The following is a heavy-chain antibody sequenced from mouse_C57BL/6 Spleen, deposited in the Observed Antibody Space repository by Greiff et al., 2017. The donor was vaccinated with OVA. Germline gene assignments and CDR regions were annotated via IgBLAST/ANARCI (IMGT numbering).Heavy chain of an antibody. CDR2: INPNNGGT. J-gene: IGHJ2*01. Sequence: EVQLKQSGPELVKPGASVKISCKASGYTFTDYYMNWVKQSHGKSLEWIGDINPNNGGTSYNQKFKGKATLTVDKSSSTAYMELRSLTSEDSAVYYCARGGSSLYFDYWGQGTTLTVSS. D-gene: IGHD1-1*01. V-gene: IGHV1-26*01. CDR3: ARGGSSLYFDY. CDR1: GYTFTDYY.